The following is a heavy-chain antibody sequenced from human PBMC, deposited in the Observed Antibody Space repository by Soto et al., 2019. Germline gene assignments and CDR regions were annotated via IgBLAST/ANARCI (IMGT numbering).Heavy chain of an antibody. CDR3: ARARWDYYDSSGSYYFDY. CDR1: GFTFSSYW. V-gene: IGHV3-74*01. Sequence: GSLRLSCAASGFTFSSYWMHWVRQAPGKGLVWVSRINSDGSSTSYADSVKGRFTISRDNAKNTLYLQMNSLRAEDTAVYYCARARWDYYDSSGSYYFDYWGQGTLVTVSS. J-gene: IGHJ4*02. CDR2: INSDGSST. D-gene: IGHD3-22*01.